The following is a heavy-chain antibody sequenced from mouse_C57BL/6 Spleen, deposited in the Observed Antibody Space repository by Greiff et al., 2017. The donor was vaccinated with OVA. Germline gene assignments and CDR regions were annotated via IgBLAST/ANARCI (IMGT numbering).Heavy chain of an antibody. V-gene: IGHV1-69*01. CDR1: CYTFTSCW. Sequence: VQLQQPGAELVMPGSSVKLSCKASCYTFTSCWMHWVKQRPGQGLEWIGEFAPSDSYTNYNQKFKGKSTLTVDKSSSTAYMQLSSLTSEDSAVYYCARSGVGRGYYFDGWGKLTTLTVAS. D-gene: IGHD1-3*01. J-gene: IGHJ2*01. CDR3: ARSGVGRGYYFDG. CDR2: FAPSDSYT.